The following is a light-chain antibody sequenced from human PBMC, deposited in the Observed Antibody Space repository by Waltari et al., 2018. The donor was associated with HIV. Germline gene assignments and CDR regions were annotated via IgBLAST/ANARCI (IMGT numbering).Light chain of an antibody. Sequence: QSALTQPASVSGSPGQSITISCTGTSSDVGGYNYVSWYQQYPDKAPKLIIFEVSNRPSGVSDRFSGSKSGSTASLTISGLQAEDEADYYCLSYTSATTCVFGTGTTVTVL. CDR3: LSYTSATTCV. J-gene: IGLJ1*01. CDR2: EVS. V-gene: IGLV2-14*01. CDR1: SSDVGGYNY.